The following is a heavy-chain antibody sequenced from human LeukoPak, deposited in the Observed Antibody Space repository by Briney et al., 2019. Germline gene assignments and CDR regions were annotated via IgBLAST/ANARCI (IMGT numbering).Heavy chain of an antibody. CDR3: ARDIAAAGLDY. V-gene: IGHV4-59*01. D-gene: IGHD6-13*01. J-gene: IGHJ4*02. CDR1: GGSISSYY. CDR2: IYYSGST. Sequence: SETLSLSCTVSGGSISSYYWSWIRQPPGKGLEWIGYIYYSGSTNYNPSLKSRVTISVDTSKNQFSLKLSSVTAADTAVFYCARDIAAAGLDYWGQGTLVTVSS.